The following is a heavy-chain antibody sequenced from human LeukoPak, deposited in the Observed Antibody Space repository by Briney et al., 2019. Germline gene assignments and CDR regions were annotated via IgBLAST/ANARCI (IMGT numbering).Heavy chain of an antibody. J-gene: IGHJ5*02. CDR1: GGAFSSYA. Sequence: SVKVSCKASGGAFSSYAIRWVRPATGQGSEWMGRIIPIFGIANYTQKFQGRVTITTEESRRKTYMELSSLRSEDTAVYYCARGAFGPTNWFDPWGQGTLVTVSS. CDR3: ARGAFGPTNWFDP. CDR2: IIPIFGIA. D-gene: IGHD1-26*01. V-gene: IGHV1-69*05.